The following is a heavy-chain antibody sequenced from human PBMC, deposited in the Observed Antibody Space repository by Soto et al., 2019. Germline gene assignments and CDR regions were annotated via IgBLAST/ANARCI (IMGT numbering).Heavy chain of an antibody. V-gene: IGHV5-51*01. D-gene: IGHD2-2*01. Sequence: HGESPKIPCKGSGYSFTRYWIGLVRQMPGKGLEWMGISEPGDSDTSNRPSCTGQITTSADKSTSTAYPQWSRLTPSLTAMSSCARLGYCSSSSCTRINSSYYGMDAWGQGTTVTVSS. CDR3: ARLGYCSSSSCTRINSSYYGMDA. CDR1: GYSFTRYW. J-gene: IGHJ6*02. CDR2: SEPGDSDT.